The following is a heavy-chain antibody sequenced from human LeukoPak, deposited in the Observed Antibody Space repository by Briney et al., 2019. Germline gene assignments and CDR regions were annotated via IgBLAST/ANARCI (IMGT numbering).Heavy chain of an antibody. D-gene: IGHD3-22*01. V-gene: IGHV3-43*01. CDR1: GFTFEDYT. CDR3: VKDLSYESSGSFFDS. J-gene: IGHJ4*02. CDR2: ISWDGTT. Sequence: GGSLRPSCAASGFTFEDYTMHWVRQAPGKTLEWVSLISWDGTTYYRDSVKGRFTISRDNSKDSLYLKMDSLRSEDTAFYYCVKDLSYESSGSFFDSWGQGTLLTVS.